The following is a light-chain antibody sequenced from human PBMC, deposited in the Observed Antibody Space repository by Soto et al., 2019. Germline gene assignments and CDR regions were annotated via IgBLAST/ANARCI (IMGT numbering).Light chain of an antibody. CDR3: QQYNDWPPT. J-gene: IGKJ1*01. CDR1: QSVGSY. CDR2: DAS. V-gene: IGKV3-11*01. Sequence: EIVLTQSPGTLSLSPGERATLSCRASQSVGSYLAWYQQKPGQAPRLLIYDASNRATGIPARFSGSGSGTDFTLTISSLEPEDFAIYYCQQYNDWPPTFGQGTKVEI.